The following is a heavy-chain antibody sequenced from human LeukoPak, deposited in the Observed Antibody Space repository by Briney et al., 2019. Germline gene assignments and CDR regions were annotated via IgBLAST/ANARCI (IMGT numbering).Heavy chain of an antibody. V-gene: IGHV4-38-2*02. D-gene: IGHD1-26*01. CDR3: ARHEYSGSYYGLSWFDP. J-gene: IGHJ5*02. Sequence: PSETLSLTCTVSGYSISSGYYWGWIRQPPGKGLEWIGSIYYSGSTYYNPSLKSRGTISVDTSKNRLSLKLSSLTAADTAVYYCARHEYSGSYYGLSWFDPWGQGTLVTVSS. CDR1: GYSISSGYY. CDR2: IYYSGST.